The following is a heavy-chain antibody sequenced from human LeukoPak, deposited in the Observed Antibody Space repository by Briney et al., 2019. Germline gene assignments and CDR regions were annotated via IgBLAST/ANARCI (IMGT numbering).Heavy chain of an antibody. CDR3: ARVGDGDYGGDY. Sequence: PGRSLRLSCAASGFTFSSYGMHWVRQAPGKGLEWVAVIWYDGSNKYYADSVKGRFPISRDNSKNTLYLQMNSLRAEDTAVCYCARVGDGDYGGDYWGQGTLVTVSS. CDR2: IWYDGSNK. V-gene: IGHV3-33*01. J-gene: IGHJ4*02. D-gene: IGHD4-17*01. CDR1: GFTFSSYG.